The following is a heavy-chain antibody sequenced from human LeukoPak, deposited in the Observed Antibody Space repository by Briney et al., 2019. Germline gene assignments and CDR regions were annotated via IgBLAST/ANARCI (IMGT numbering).Heavy chain of an antibody. J-gene: IGHJ3*02. Sequence: PSETLSLTCTVSGGSISSGGYYWNWIRQHPGKGLEWIGYISYSGSTYYNPSLKSRLAISLDTSKNQFSLKLSSVTAADAAVYFCARDPGIAVAAAAFDIWGQGTMVTVSS. CDR3: ARDPGIAVAAAAFDI. V-gene: IGHV4-31*03. CDR2: ISYSGST. D-gene: IGHD6-19*01. CDR1: GGSISSGGYY.